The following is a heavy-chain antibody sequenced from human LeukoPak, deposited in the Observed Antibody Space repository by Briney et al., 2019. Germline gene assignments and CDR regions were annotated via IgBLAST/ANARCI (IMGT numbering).Heavy chain of an antibody. J-gene: IGHJ5*02. D-gene: IGHD3-22*01. V-gene: IGHV4-39*01. CDR1: GGSIRNDNDF. CDR2: IYHTGAT. Sequence: SETLSLTCTVSGGSIRNDNDFWAWIRQPPGKGLEWIGSIYHTGATYYNPTLKSRVTISVDTSKNQFSLNLNSVTAADTAIYYCARRDDSSGYYYGEWFDPWGQGTLVTVSS. CDR3: ARRDDSSGYYYGEWFDP.